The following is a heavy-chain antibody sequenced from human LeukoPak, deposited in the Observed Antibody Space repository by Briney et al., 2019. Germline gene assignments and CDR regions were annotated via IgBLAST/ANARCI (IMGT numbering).Heavy chain of an antibody. CDR1: VYTFTIYG. J-gene: IGHJ4*02. Sequence: GASVSVSYKSSVYTFTIYGISWVRQAPGQGGGGMGWISDYNGNTNYTQKLQGRDTITTDTSTSTAYMELRSLRSDDTAVYYCARIPSTALDYWGQGTLVTVSS. V-gene: IGHV1-18*01. CDR2: ISDYNGNT. CDR3: ARIPSTALDY. D-gene: IGHD4-17*01.